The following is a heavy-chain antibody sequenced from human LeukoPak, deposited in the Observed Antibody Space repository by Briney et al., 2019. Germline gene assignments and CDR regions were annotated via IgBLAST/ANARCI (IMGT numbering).Heavy chain of an antibody. D-gene: IGHD3-22*01. V-gene: IGHV3-23*01. J-gene: IGHJ4*02. CDR1: GFTFSGNA. CDR3: AKAALSLYYDSSGYFDY. Sequence: PGGSLRLSCAASGFTFSGNAMSWVRKAPGKGLGWVSAISGSGGRTYYADSAKGRFPIPRDNSKNKRYLQINSLRAEDTAVYYCAKAALSLYYDSSGYFDYGGQGTLVTVSS. CDR2: ISGSGGRT.